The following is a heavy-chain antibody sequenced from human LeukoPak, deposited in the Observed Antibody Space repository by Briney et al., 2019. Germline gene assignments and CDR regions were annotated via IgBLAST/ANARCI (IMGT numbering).Heavy chain of an antibody. Sequence: GSLRLSCTASGFTVSSNYMSWVRQAPGKGLEWVSVIYSGGNTYYADSVKGRFTISRDNSKNTLFLQMNSLRAEDTAVYYCSRQSYYGSGSYGLDYWGQGTLVTVSS. CDR3: SRQSYYGSGSYGLDY. CDR1: GFTVSSNY. D-gene: IGHD3-10*01. CDR2: IYSGGNT. V-gene: IGHV3-53*01. J-gene: IGHJ4*02.